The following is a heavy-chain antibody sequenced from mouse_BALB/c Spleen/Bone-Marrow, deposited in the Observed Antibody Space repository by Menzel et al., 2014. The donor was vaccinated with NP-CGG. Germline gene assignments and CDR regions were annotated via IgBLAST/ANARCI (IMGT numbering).Heavy chain of an antibody. J-gene: IGHJ2*01. CDR3: ARSNYGFSFDY. CDR2: VNTNNGGT. V-gene: IGHV1-19*01. CDR1: GNTFTDYY. D-gene: IGHD1-1*01. Sequence: VQLQQSGPELVKPGASVKMSCKATGNTFTDYYMDWVKQSQGESFEWIGRVNTNNGGTSYNLKFKGKATSTVDKSSSTAYMELSSLTSEDSTVYSCARSNYGFSFDYWGPGTTLTVSS.